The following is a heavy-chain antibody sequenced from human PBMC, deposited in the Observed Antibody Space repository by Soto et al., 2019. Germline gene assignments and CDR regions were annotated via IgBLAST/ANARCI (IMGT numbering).Heavy chain of an antibody. J-gene: IGHJ3*02. Sequence: SGPTLVNPTQTLTLTCTFSGFSLSTSGVGVGWIRQPPGKALEWLALIYWNDDKRYSPSLKSRLTITKDTSKNQVVLTMTNMDPVDTATYYCAHRRNVIGALYYYDSSGYLTGAFDIWGQGTMVTVSS. D-gene: IGHD3-22*01. CDR2: IYWNDDK. CDR3: AHRRNVIGALYYYDSSGYLTGAFDI. V-gene: IGHV2-5*01. CDR1: GFSLSTSGVG.